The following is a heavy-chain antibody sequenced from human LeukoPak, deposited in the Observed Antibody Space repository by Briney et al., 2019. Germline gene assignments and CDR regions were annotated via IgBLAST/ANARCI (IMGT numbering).Heavy chain of an antibody. D-gene: IGHD2-2*01. CDR3: ARGLGYCSSTSCGDAFDI. CDR1: GGTFSSYA. Sequence: SVKVSCKASGGTFSSYAISWVRQAPGQGLEWMGRIIPILGIANYAQKFQGRVTITADKSTSTAYMELSSLRSEDTAVYYCARGLGYCSSTSCGDAFDIWGQGTMVTVSS. CDR2: IIPILGIA. V-gene: IGHV1-69*04. J-gene: IGHJ3*02.